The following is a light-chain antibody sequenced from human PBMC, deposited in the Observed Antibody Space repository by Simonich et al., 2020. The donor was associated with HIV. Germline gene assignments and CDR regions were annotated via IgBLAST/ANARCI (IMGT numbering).Light chain of an antibody. CDR2: KES. Sequence: DIQITQSPSTLSASVGDRVTITCRASQSISSWLAWYQQKPGKAPKLLIYKESSLESGVPSRFSGSGSGTEFTLTISSLQPDDFATYYGQQYNSYSTFGPGTKVEIK. J-gene: IGKJ1*01. V-gene: IGKV1-5*03. CDR3: QQYNSYST. CDR1: QSISSW.